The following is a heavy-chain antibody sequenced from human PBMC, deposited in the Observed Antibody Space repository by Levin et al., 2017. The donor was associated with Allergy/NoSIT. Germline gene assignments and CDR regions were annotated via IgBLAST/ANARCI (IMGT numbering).Heavy chain of an antibody. CDR2: IRSKANSYAT. D-gene: IGHD3-22*01. Sequence: LSLPCAASGFTFSGSAMHWVRQASGKGLEWVGRIRSKANSYATAYAASVKGRFTISRDDSKNTAYLQMNSLKTEDTAVYYCTRHANYYDSSGYYYVNYWGQGTLVTVSS. V-gene: IGHV3-73*01. J-gene: IGHJ4*02. CDR3: TRHANYYDSSGYYYVNY. CDR1: GFTFSGSA.